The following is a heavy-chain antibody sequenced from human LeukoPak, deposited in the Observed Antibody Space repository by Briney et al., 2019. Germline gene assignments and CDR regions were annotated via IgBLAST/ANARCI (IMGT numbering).Heavy chain of an antibody. V-gene: IGHV4-34*01. J-gene: IGHJ4*02. D-gene: IGHD2-15*01. CDR2: INHSGST. CDR3: ARRMVYCSGGSCSKPWYFDY. CDR1: GGSFSGYY. Sequence: SETLSLTCAVYGGSFSGYYWSWIRQPPGKGLEWIGEINHSGSTNYNPSLKSRVTISVDMSKNQFSLKLSSVTAADTAVYYCARRMVYCSGGSCSKPWYFDYWGQGTLVTVSS.